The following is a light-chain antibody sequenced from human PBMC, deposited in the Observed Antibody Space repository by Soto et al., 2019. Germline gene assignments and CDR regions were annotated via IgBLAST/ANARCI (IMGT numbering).Light chain of an antibody. CDR2: DAS. J-gene: IGKJ1*01. V-gene: IGKV1-5*01. CDR3: QQYNSYRWT. Sequence: EIQMAQSPSTPAVSXGQRVTLTCXASQSISSWLAWYQQKPGKAPKLLIYDASSLESGVPSRFSGSGSGTEFTLTISSLQPDDFATYYCQQYNSYRWTFGLGTKVDIK. CDR1: QSISSW.